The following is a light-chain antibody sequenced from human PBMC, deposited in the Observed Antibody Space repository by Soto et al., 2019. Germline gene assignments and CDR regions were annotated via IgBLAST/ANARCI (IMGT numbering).Light chain of an antibody. J-gene: IGKJ1*01. CDR2: DGS. CDR3: LQRTDWLWT. CDR1: QSISTY. V-gene: IGKV3-11*01. Sequence: EIVLTQSPATLSLSPGERATLSCRVSQSISTYLAWYQQKPGQAPRLLIYDGSNRATGTPARFSGNGYGTDFTLAVSSLEPEDFAVYYCLQRTDWLWTFGQGTKVQLK.